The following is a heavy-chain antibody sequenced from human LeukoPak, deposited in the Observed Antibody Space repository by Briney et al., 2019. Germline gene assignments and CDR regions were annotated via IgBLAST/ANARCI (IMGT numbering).Heavy chain of an antibody. CDR2: INAGKGNT. J-gene: IGHJ4*02. CDR3: AREWGLESSGYYYAY. V-gene: IGHV1-3*01. Sequence: ASVKVSCKASEYTFSSYSIHWVRQAPGQRLEWMGWINAGKGNTKYSQKLQGRVTITGDTSASTAYMELSSLRSEDTAVYYCAREWGLESSGYYYAYWGQGTLVTVSS. CDR1: EYTFSSYS. D-gene: IGHD3-22*01.